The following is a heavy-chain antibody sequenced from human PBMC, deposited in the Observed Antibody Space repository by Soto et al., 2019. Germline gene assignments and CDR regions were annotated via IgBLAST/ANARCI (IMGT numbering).Heavy chain of an antibody. CDR2: IYYSGST. D-gene: IGHD1-1*01. CDR3: ARHWPIRNNWNQLDY. J-gene: IGHJ4*02. V-gene: IGHV4-59*08. Sequence: PSETLSLTCTVSGGSISSYYWSWIRQPPGKGLEWIGYIYYSGSTNYNPSLKSRVTISVDTSKNQFSLKLSSVTAADTAVYYCARHWPIRNNWNQLDYWGQGTLVTVSS. CDR1: GGSISSYY.